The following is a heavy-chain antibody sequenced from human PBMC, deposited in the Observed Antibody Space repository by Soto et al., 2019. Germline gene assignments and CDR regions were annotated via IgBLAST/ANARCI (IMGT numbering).Heavy chain of an antibody. Sequence: ASVKVSCKASGGTFSSYAISWVRQAPGQGLEWMGGIIPIFGTANYAQKFQGRVTITADESTSTAYMELSSLRSEDTAVYYCARGNMDYYDSSGSGFDPWGQGTLVTVSS. CDR2: IIPIFGTA. D-gene: IGHD3-22*01. V-gene: IGHV1-69*13. J-gene: IGHJ5*02. CDR3: ARGNMDYYDSSGSGFDP. CDR1: GGTFSSYA.